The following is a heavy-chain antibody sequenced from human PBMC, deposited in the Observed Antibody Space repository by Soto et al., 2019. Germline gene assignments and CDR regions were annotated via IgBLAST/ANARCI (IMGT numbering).Heavy chain of an antibody. CDR1: GFIFNEYG. CDR3: AIWGCSGSNCNLNQRSFDL. V-gene: IGHV3-33*03. D-gene: IGHD2-15*01. CDR2: IWYDGSNK. J-gene: IGHJ4*02. Sequence: QVQLVESGGGVVQPGRSLRLSCAASGFIFNEYGMHWVRQAPGKGLEWVAVIWYDGSNKYYADSVKGRFTFSRDNSKNTMSLQMNSLRVEDTAVYYWAIWGCSGSNCNLNQRSFDLWGQGTLVTVSS.